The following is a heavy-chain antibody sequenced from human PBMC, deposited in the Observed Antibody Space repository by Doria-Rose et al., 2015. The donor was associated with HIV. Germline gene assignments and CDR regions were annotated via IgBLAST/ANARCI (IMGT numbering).Heavy chain of an antibody. J-gene: IGHJ4*02. CDR2: IFSDDER. CDR1: GVSLSSPGMG. D-gene: IGHD6-13*01. V-gene: IGHV2-26*01. Sequence: SGPVLVKPTETLTLTCTVSGVSLSSPGMGVSWIRQPPGKALEWLANIFSDDERAYKSSLKSRLTSPRGTSKSQVVLTMTDMDPVDTATYYCARIKSGRWYHKYYFDFWGQGTLVIVSA. CDR3: ARIKSGRWYHKYYFDF.